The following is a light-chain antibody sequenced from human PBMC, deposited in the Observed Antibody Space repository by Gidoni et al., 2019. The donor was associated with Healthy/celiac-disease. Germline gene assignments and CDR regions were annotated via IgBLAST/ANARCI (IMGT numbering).Light chain of an antibody. Sequence: DIQMTQSPSTLSASVGDSVTITCRASQSISSWLAWYQQKPGKTPKLLIYKASSLESGVPSRFSGSGSGTEFTLTISSLQPDDFATYYYQQYNSYSCTFGQGTKLEIK. V-gene: IGKV1-5*03. CDR2: KAS. CDR1: QSISSW. CDR3: QQYNSYSCT. J-gene: IGKJ2*02.